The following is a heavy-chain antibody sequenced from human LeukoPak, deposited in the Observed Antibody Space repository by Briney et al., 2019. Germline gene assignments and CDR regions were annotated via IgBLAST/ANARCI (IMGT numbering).Heavy chain of an antibody. D-gene: IGHD5-18*01. CDR1: GYTFTSYD. V-gene: IGHV1-2*02. CDR2: INPNSGGT. J-gene: IGHJ6*03. CDR3: ARETDTAIMDV. Sequence: ASVKVSCKASGYTFTSYDINWVRQATGQGLEWMGWINPNSGGTNYAQKFQGRVTMTRDTSISTAYMELSRPRSDDTAVYYCARETDTAIMDVWGKGTTVTVSS.